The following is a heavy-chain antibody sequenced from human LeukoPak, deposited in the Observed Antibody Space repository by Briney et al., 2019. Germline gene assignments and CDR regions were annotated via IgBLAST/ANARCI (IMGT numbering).Heavy chain of an antibody. CDR3: ARDLNYFDY. CDR2: IKQDGSEK. J-gene: IGHJ4*02. CDR1: GFTFSSFL. V-gene: IGHV3-7*01. Sequence: GGALRLSFAASGFTFSSFLMTWVRQAPGKGGEGVANIKQDGSEKYYVDSVRGRFTISRDNATNSLYLQMNSMRAEDTAVYYCARDLNYFDYWGQGTSVTVSS.